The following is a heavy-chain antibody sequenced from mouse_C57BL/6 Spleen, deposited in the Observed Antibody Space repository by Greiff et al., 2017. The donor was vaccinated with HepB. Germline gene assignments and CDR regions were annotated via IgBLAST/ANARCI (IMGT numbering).Heavy chain of an antibody. D-gene: IGHD1-1*01. J-gene: IGHJ2*01. CDR1: GYTFTDYY. Sequence: VQLQQSGPELVKPGASVKISCKASGYTFTDYYMNWVKQSHGKSLEWIGDINPNNGGTSYNQKFQGKATLTVNKSSSTAYIELRSLTSEDAAVYYCERETTVCYFDYWGQGTTLTVSS. V-gene: IGHV1-26*01. CDR2: INPNNGGT. CDR3: ERETTVCYFDY.